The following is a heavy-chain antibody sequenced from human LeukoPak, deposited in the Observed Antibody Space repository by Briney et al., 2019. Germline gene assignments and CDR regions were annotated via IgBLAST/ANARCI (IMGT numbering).Heavy chain of an antibody. J-gene: IGHJ3*02. CDR3: AREASNAFDT. V-gene: IGHV1-2*02. CDR1: GYTFTGYY. Sequence: GASVKVSCKASGYTFTGYYMHWVRQTPGQGLEWMGWINPNTGVKKYTQNFQGRVTMTRDTSISTAYMELSGLRSDDTAVYYCAREASNAFDTWGQGTMVNVSS. CDR2: INPNTGVK.